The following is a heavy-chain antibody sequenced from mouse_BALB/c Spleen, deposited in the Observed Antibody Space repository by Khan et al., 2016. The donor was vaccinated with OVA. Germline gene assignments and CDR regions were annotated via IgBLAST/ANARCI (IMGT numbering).Heavy chain of an antibody. D-gene: IGHD1-1*01. Sequence: EVELVESGGDLVKPGGSLKLSCAASGFTFSTYAMSWVRQTPDKRLEWVATISTGGDYIYYPDSVKGRFTISRDNAKNTLYLQMSSLRSEDTAMYYCARHNYGPFAYWGQVTLVTVSA. V-gene: IGHV5-6*01. CDR3: ARHNYGPFAY. J-gene: IGHJ3*01. CDR1: GFTFSTYA. CDR2: ISTGGDYI.